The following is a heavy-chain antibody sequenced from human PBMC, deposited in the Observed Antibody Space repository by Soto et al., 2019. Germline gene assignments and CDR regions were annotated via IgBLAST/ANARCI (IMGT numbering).Heavy chain of an antibody. CDR3: AHRSRGYAYYFDQ. J-gene: IGHJ4*02. CDR1: GFSLTTRGVA. D-gene: IGHD5-12*01. CDR2: IFLDDDK. Sequence: QITLKESGPALVRPTQTLTLTCSFSGFSLTTRGVAVGWIRQPPGKALEWLALIFLDDDKWYSPSLRSRLTITAHTSTHQVVLTMTNMDPVDTATYYCAHRSRGYAYYFDQWGQGTLVTVSS. V-gene: IGHV2-5*02.